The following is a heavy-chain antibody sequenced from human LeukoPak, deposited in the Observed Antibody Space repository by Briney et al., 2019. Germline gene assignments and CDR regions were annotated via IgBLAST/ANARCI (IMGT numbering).Heavy chain of an antibody. Sequence: PGRSLRLSCTASGFTFGDYAMSWVRQATEKGLEWVGLIRSKAYGGTTEYAASVKGRFTVSRDDSKSIAYLQMNSLKTEDTAVYYCSRLYNGYFDYWGQGTLVTVSS. CDR2: IRSKAYGGTT. CDR1: GFTFGDYA. D-gene: IGHD3-10*01. V-gene: IGHV3-49*04. J-gene: IGHJ4*02. CDR3: SRLYNGYFDY.